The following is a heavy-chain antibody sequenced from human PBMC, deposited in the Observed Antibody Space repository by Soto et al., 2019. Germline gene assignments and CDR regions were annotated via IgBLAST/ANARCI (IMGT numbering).Heavy chain of an antibody. Sequence: GGSLRLSCAASGFTFDDYGMHWVRQAPGKGLDWVSGISWNSGSIGYADSVKGRFIISRDNAKNSVYLQMNNLRPEDTAFYFCAKVSTTHTFGPLDPWGQGTLVTV. CDR3: AKVSTTHTFGPLDP. V-gene: IGHV3-9*01. CDR2: ISWNSGSI. D-gene: IGHD1-1*01. CDR1: GFTFDDYG. J-gene: IGHJ5*02.